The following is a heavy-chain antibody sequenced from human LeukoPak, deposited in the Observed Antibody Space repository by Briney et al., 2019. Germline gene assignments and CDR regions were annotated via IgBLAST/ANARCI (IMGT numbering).Heavy chain of an antibody. CDR2: IYHSGST. Sequence: SETLSLTCTVSGGSITGYYWSWIRQPPGKGLEWIGYIYHSGSTYYNPSLKSRVTISVDRSKNQFSLKLSSVTAADTAVYYCARGDEPPYYCGMDVWGQGTTVTVSS. CDR3: ARGDEPPYYCGMDV. D-gene: IGHD1-14*01. V-gene: IGHV4-30-2*01. J-gene: IGHJ6*02. CDR1: GGSITGYY.